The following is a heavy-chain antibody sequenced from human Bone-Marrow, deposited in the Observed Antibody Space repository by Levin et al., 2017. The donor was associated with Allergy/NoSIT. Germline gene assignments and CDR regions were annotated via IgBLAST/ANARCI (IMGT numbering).Heavy chain of an antibody. J-gene: IGHJ4*02. D-gene: IGHD2/OR15-2a*01. CDR2: IKQDGRET. CDR1: GLSIRNYW. V-gene: IGHV3-7*01. Sequence: SCIVSGLSIRNYWMSWVRQAPGKGLEWVANIKQDGRETSYMAAVKGRFTISRDNAENSLYLQMNNLRVEDTALYYCATISYLAFDDWGQGTLAPVSS. CDR3: ATISYLAFDD.